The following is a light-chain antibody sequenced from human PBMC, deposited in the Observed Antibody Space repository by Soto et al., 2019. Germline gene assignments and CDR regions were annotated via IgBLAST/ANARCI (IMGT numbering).Light chain of an antibody. Sequence: EIVMTQSPATLSVSPGERVTLSCRASQSVFSSLAWYQQKPGQAPRLLIYRTSSRATGIPDRFSGSESETDFTLTISRLEPDDSAVYYCQQYGSSPRTFGPGTKVDIK. J-gene: IGKJ1*01. CDR2: RTS. CDR1: QSVFSS. V-gene: IGKV3-20*01. CDR3: QQYGSSPRT.